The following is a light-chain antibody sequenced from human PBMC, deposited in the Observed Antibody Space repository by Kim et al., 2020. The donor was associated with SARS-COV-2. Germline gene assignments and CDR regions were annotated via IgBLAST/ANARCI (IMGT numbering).Light chain of an antibody. V-gene: IGLV2-11*01. J-gene: IGLJ1*01. CDR2: DVS. CDR3: CSYAGSYTYV. CDR1: SSDVGVYNY. Sequence: HSVPISCTGTSSDVGVYNYISWYQQHPGKAPKRMIYDVSKRPSGVPDRFSGSKSGNTASLTISGLQAEDEADYYCCSYAGSYTYVFGTGTKVTVL.